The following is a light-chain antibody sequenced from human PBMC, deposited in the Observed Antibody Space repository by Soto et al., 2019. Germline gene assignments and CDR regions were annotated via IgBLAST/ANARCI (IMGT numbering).Light chain of an antibody. CDR1: QSVSSSY. Sequence: EIVLTQSPCTLSLSPGERATLSCRASQSVSSSYLAWYQQKPGQAPRLLIYGASTRAAGITDRFSGSGSGTEFTLTISRLEPEDFAVYYCQHYDNSPLFGPGTKVDIK. CDR3: QHYDNSPL. V-gene: IGKV3-20*01. CDR2: GAS. J-gene: IGKJ3*01.